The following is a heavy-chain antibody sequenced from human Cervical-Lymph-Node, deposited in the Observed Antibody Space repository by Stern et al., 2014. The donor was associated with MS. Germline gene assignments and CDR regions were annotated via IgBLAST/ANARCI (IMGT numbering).Heavy chain of an antibody. J-gene: IGHJ4*02. CDR1: GYTFTSYY. CDR2: IDPSGGST. V-gene: IGHV1-46*01. Sequence: QDQLVQSGAEVKKPGASVKVSCKASGYTFTSYYMDWVRQAPGQGLEWMGTIDPSGGSTTYAQKFQGRVSMTSDTSTSTVYMELSSLRSEDTAVYYCARTFGFGLDYWGQGTLVTVSS. CDR3: ARTFGFGLDY. D-gene: IGHD3-3*01.